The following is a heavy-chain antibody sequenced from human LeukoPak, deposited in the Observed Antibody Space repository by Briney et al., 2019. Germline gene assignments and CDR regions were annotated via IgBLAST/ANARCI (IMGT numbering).Heavy chain of an antibody. CDR1: GFIFSQYS. V-gene: IGHV3-48*01. Sequence: LGGSLRLSCAASGFIFSQYSINWVRPAPGKGLEWVSHIRSTGDTFYADSVKGRFTISRDNARNSLYLQMNSLRAEDTAMYYCARDAGNSGYGCDLWGQGTLVTVSS. CDR3: ARDAGNSGYGCDL. CDR2: IRSTGDT. J-gene: IGHJ5*02. D-gene: IGHD5-12*01.